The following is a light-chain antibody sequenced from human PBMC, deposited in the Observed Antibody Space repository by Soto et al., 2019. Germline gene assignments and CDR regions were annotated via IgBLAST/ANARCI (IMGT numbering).Light chain of an antibody. Sequence: QSVLTQPPSASGSPGQSVTISCTGTSSEVGGYNFVSWYQQHPGRAPKLIISAVTNRPSGVPDRFSGSKSGNTASLTVSGLQADDEADYYCSSYAVSSDIVFGTGTKLTVL. V-gene: IGLV2-8*01. CDR2: AVT. CDR3: SSYAVSSDIV. CDR1: SSEVGGYNF. J-gene: IGLJ1*01.